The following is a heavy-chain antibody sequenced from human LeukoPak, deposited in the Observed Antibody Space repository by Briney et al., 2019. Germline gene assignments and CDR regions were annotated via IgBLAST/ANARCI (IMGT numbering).Heavy chain of an antibody. CDR2: IYYSGST. D-gene: IGHD4-11*01. J-gene: IGHJ3*02. CDR1: GGSISSSSYY. Sequence: PSETLSLTCTVSGGSISSSSYYWGWIRQPPGKGLEWIGSIYYSGSTYYNPSLKSRVTISVDTSKNQFSLKLSSVTAADTAVYYCARSSKHDAFDIWGQGTMVAVSS. V-gene: IGHV4-39*01. CDR3: ARSSKHDAFDI.